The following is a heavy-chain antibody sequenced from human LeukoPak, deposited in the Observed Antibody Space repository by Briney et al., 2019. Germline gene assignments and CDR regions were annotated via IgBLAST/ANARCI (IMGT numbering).Heavy chain of an antibody. CDR2: ISAYNGNT. CDR3: ARDLGPPYSSGWYREYYFDY. D-gene: IGHD6-19*01. Sequence: ASVKVSCKVSGYIFTSYGISWVRQAPGQGLEWMGWISAYNGNTNYAQKLQGRVTMTTDTSTSTAYMELRSLRSDDTAVYYCARDLGPPYSSGWYREYYFDYWGQGTLVTVSS. CDR1: GYIFTSYG. J-gene: IGHJ4*02. V-gene: IGHV1-18*01.